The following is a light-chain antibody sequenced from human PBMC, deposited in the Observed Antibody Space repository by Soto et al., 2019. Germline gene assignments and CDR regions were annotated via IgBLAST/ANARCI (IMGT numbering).Light chain of an antibody. CDR1: SGHSSYA. V-gene: IGLV4-69*01. Sequence: QPVLTQSPSASASLGASVKLTCTLSSGHSSYAIAWHQQQPEKGPRYLMKLNSDGSHSQGDGIPDRFSGSSSGAERYLTISSRQSEDEADYYCQTWGTGIQVFGGGTKLTVL. J-gene: IGLJ2*01. CDR3: QTWGTGIQV. CDR2: LNSDGSH.